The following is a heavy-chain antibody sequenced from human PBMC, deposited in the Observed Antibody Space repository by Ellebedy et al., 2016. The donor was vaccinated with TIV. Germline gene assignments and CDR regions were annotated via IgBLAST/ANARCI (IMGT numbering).Heavy chain of an antibody. D-gene: IGHD5-18*01. V-gene: IGHV3-23*01. J-gene: IGHJ4*02. CDR3: AKASREGYSYGWVFDY. Sequence: GESLKISCAAPGFPFSSYWMHWVPQAPGQGLEWVSRISGGGGSSYYADSVKGRFTISRDNSKNTVYLQMNSLRAEDTAVYYCAKASREGYSYGWVFDYWGQGTLVTVSS. CDR1: GFPFSSYW. CDR2: ISGGGGSS.